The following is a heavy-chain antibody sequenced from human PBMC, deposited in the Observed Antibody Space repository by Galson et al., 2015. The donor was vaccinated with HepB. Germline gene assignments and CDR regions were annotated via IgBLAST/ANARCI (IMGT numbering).Heavy chain of an antibody. V-gene: IGHV1-58*01. J-gene: IGHJ4*02. D-gene: IGHD3-10*01. CDR1: GFTFPTSD. Sequence: SCKASGFTFPTSDVQWVRQARGQRLEWIGWIVVGSGYTKYAQKFQERVTITRDMSTKTAYMELGSLRSEDTAVYYCAADSYYADEDFNYWGQGTLVTVSS. CDR3: AADSYYADEDFNY. CDR2: IVVGSGYT.